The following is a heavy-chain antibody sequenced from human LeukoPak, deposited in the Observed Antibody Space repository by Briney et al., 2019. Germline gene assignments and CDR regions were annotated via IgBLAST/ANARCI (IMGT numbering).Heavy chain of an antibody. J-gene: IGHJ3*01. CDR1: GFIFGDYY. CDR3: ARDRPLYSAFDV. CDR2: ISRIGNTK. Sequence: PGGSLRLSCTASGFIFGDYYMAWVRQAPGKGLEWISYISRIGNTKYDAGSVKGRFIVSRDNAKNSLYLQMNNLRDDDTAVYCCARDRPLYSAFDVWGQGTMVTVSS. D-gene: IGHD1-26*01. V-gene: IGHV3-11*04.